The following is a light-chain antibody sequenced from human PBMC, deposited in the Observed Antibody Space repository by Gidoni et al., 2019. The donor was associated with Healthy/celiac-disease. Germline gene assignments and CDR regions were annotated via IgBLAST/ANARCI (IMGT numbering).Light chain of an antibody. CDR1: QTSSSY. V-gene: IGKV1-39*01. CDR2: AAS. CDR3: QHSYSTPLS. J-gene: IGKJ4*01. Sequence: IQITQSPSSLSASVGDRVTITCRASQTSSSYLNWYQQKPGKAPNLMNYAASSLHSGVASRFSSSGSGTDITTTSSRQQADDVATYCWQHSYSTPLSFGGGTKVEIK.